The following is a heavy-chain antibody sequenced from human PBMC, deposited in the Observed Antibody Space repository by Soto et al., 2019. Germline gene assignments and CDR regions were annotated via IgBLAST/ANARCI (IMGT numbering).Heavy chain of an antibody. CDR2: ISGSGGST. J-gene: IGHJ4*02. CDR3: AKSPQVVTGYFDY. CDR1: GFGFSSYA. Sequence: GGSLRLSCAASGFGFSSYAMSWVRQAPGKGLEWVSAISGSGGSTYYADSVKGRFTISRDNSKNTLYLQMNSLRAEDTAVYYCAKSPQVVTGYFDYWGQGTLVTVSS. D-gene: IGHD3-22*01. V-gene: IGHV3-23*01.